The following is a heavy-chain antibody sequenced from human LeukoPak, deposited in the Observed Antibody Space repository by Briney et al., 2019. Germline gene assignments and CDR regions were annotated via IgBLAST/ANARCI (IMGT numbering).Heavy chain of an antibody. CDR1: GDSVSNGNYY. V-gene: IGHV4-61*03. J-gene: IGHJ4*02. CDR3: ARSQNYYGSGDY. D-gene: IGHD3-10*01. Sequence: SETLSLTCTVSGDSVSNGNYYWRWLRQPPGKALEWIGYIYYTGSTYYNPSLEGRVTISVDTSRNHFSVKLSSVTAADTAVYYCARSQNYYGSGDYWSQGTLVTVSS. CDR2: IYYTGST.